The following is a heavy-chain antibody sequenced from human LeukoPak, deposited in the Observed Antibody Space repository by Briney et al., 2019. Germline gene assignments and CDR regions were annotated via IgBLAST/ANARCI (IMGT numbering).Heavy chain of an antibody. Sequence: GGSLRLSCAASGFTFSSYAMSWVRQAPGKGLEWVSAISGSGGSTYYADSVKGRFTISRDNSKNTVYLQMNSLRAEDTAVYYCAKAGSGWYAPYWGQGTQVTVSS. V-gene: IGHV3-23*01. CDR3: AKAGSGWYAPY. CDR2: ISGSGGST. CDR1: GFTFSSYA. J-gene: IGHJ4*02. D-gene: IGHD6-19*01.